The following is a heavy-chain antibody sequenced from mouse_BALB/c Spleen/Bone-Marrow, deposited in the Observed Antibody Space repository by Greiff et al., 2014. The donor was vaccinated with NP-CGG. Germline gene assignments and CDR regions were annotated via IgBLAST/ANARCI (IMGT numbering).Heavy chain of an antibody. CDR3: ARDYYGSSYGFAY. J-gene: IGHJ3*01. V-gene: IGHV1S135*01. CDR2: INPYNGGT. CDR1: GYSFTGYT. Sequence: VQLQQSGPELVKPGASMKISCRASGYSFTGYTMNWVKQSHGKSLEWIGLINPYNGGTSYNQKFKGKATLTVDKSSSTAYMELISLTSEDSAVYYCARDYYGSSYGFAYWGQGTLVTVSA. D-gene: IGHD1-1*01.